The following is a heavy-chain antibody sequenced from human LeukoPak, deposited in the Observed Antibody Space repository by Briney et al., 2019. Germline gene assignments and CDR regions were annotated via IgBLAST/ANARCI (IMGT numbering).Heavy chain of an antibody. CDR1: GFTFNSYA. CDR3: AKRDSNDYYYSASDY. D-gene: IGHD3-22*01. Sequence: GGSLRLSCAASGFTFNSYAMSWVRQAPGKGLKWVSVISGSGSNTYYADSVKGRFTISRDNSKNTLYLQMNSLRAEDTAVYYCAKRDSNDYYYSASDYWGQGTLVTVSS. J-gene: IGHJ4*02. V-gene: IGHV3-23*01. CDR2: ISGSGSNT.